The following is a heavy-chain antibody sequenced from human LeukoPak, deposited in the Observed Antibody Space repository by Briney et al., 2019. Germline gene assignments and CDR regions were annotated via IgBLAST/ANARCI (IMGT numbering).Heavy chain of an antibody. D-gene: IGHD2-21*02. J-gene: IGHJ5*02. CDR3: ARGTHIVVVTATLGWFDP. CDR2: IYHSGST. V-gene: IGHV4-38-2*02. Sequence: PSETLSLTCTVSGYSISSGYYWGWIRQPPGKGLEWIGSIYHSGSTYYNPSLKSRVTISVDTSKNQFSLKLSSVTAADTAVYYCARGTHIVVVTATLGWFDPWGQGTLVTVSS. CDR1: GYSISSGYY.